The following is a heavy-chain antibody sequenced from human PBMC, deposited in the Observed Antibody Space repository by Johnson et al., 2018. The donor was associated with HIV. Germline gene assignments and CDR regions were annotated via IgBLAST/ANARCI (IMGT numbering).Heavy chain of an antibody. CDR3: ARPYSYGLDDAFDI. CDR1: GFTFIRYW. V-gene: IGHV3-7*05. Sequence: VQLVESGGGLVQPGGSLRLSCAASGFTFIRYWMSWVRQAPGKGLEWVANIKQDGSEKTYVDSVKGRFTISRDNAKKSLYLQMNSLRAEDTAVYYCARPYSYGLDDAFDIWGQGTMVTVSS. D-gene: IGHD5-18*01. J-gene: IGHJ3*02. CDR2: IKQDGSEK.